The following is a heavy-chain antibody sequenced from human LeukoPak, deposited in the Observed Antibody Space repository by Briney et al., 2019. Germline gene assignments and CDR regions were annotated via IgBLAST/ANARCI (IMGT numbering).Heavy chain of an antibody. J-gene: IGHJ3*02. D-gene: IGHD3-3*01. CDR2: IYYSGST. V-gene: IGHV4-59*01. CDR1: GGSISSYY. CDR3: ARDLRSGYDFWSGYYLGAFDI. Sequence: KPSETLSLTCTVSGGSISSYYWSWIRQPPGKGLEWIGYIYYSGSTNYNPSLKSRVTISVDTPKNQFSLKLSSVTAADTAVYYCARDLRSGYDFWSGYYLGAFDIWGQGTMVTVSS.